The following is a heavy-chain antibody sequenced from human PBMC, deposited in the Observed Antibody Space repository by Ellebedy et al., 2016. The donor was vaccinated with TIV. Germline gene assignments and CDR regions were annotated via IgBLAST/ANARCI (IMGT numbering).Heavy chain of an antibody. CDR1: GFTFSSYW. CDR3: ARQHGALGWFNP. J-gene: IGHJ5*02. CDR2: IKQDGSEK. D-gene: IGHD3-10*01. V-gene: IGHV3-7*01. Sequence: GESLKISCAASGFTFSSYWMSWVRQAPGKGLEWVANIKQDGSEKYYVDSVKGRFTISRDNAKNSLYLQMNSLRAEDTAVYYCARQHGALGWFNPWGQGTLVTVSS.